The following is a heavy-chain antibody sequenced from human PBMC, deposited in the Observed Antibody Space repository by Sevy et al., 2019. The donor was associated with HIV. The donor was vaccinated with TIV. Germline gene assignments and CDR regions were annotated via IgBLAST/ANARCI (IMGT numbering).Heavy chain of an antibody. Sequence: GGSLRLSCAASGFIFSNYWMYWVRQVPGKGPVWVSHINSDGNTISHADSVKGRFTISRDNAKNTLHLQMNSLRAEDTAVYYCARGGGYCTSFDDWGQGTLVTVSS. D-gene: IGHD2-8*01. V-gene: IGHV3-74*01. CDR2: INSDGNTI. J-gene: IGHJ4*02. CDR1: GFIFSNYW. CDR3: ARGGGYCTSFDD.